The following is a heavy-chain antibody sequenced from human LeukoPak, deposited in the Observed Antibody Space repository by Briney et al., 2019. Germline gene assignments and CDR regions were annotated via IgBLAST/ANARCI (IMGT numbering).Heavy chain of an antibody. CDR3: TRSGSYSRRGASDI. D-gene: IGHD1-26*01. J-gene: IGHJ3*02. CDR2: IDYVGNT. V-gene: IGHV4-39*01. CDR1: RGSVNTDSFY. Sequence: PSETLSLTCTVSRGSVNTDSFYWDWIRQTPGKGLEWIGNIDYVGNTNYNPSLKSRVTISIDTSKNLFSLKLHSVTAADTSLYYCTRSGSYSRRGASDIWGRGTMVVVSS.